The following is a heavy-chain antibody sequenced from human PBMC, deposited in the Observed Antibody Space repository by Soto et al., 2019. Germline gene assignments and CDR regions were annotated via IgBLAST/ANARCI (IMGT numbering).Heavy chain of an antibody. J-gene: IGHJ6*02. CDR1: GFTFSSYG. CDR3: ARDGTTVTSYGMDV. Sequence: HPGGSLRLSCAASGFTFSSYGMHWVRQAPGKGLEWVAVIWYDGSNKYYADSVKGRFTISRDNSKNTLYLQMNSLRAEDTAVYYCARDGTTVTSYGMDVWGQGTKVTVSS. V-gene: IGHV3-33*01. D-gene: IGHD4-17*01. CDR2: IWYDGSNK.